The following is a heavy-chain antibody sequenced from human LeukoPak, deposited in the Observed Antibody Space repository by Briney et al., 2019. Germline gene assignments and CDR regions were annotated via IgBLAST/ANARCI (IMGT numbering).Heavy chain of an antibody. CDR1: GFIFSSFA. D-gene: IGHD2-8*01. J-gene: IGHJ4*02. CDR2: ISYDGNNK. V-gene: IGHV3-30*04. Sequence: PGRSLRLSCAGSGFIFSSFAMHWVRPAPGKGLEWVALISYDGNNKCYAGSVKGRFTISRDNSKNPLYLQMNSLRAEDTAVYYCMACRAPMGPTPPDKYYFDYWGQGTLVTVSS. CDR3: MACRAPMGPTPPDKYYFDY.